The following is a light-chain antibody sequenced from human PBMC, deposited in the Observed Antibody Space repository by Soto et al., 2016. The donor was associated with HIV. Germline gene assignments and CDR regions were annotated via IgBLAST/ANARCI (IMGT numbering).Light chain of an antibody. CDR2: AAM. V-gene: IGKV1-27*01. CDR1: QDIYNY. Sequence: DIQMTQSPSSLSGSIGDRVSITCRASQDIYNYLAWYQQKPGKVPRLLISAAMNLESGVPSRFRGSGSGTEFTLTISRLQPEDFATYYCLQDYNYPRTFGQGTKVDLK. J-gene: IGKJ1*01. CDR3: LQDYNYPRT.